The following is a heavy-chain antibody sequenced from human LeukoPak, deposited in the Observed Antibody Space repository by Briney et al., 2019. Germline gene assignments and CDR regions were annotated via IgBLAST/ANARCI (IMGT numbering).Heavy chain of an antibody. CDR2: IRDKANSYTT. V-gene: IGHV3-72*01. D-gene: IGHD3-22*01. CDR3: SRSFRDSGFSSDY. Sequence: GGSLRLSCAASGFTFSDYYMDWVRQAPGKGLEWVGRIRDKANSYTTQYAASVKGSFTISRDDSKNSLYLHMNSLKTEDTAVYYCSRSFRDSGFSSDYWGQGTLVTVSS. CDR1: GFTFSDYY. J-gene: IGHJ4*02.